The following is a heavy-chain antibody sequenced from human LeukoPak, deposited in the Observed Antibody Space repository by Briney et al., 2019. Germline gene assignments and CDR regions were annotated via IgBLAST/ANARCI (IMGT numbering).Heavy chain of an antibody. D-gene: IGHD4-17*01. Sequence: ETLSLTCTVSGGSISSYYWSWIRQPPGKGLEWIGYIYYSGSTNYNPSLKSRVTISVDTSKNQFSLKLSSVTAADTAVYYCARHPFATVTTFDYWGQGTLVTVSS. CDR1: GGSISSYY. CDR2: IYYSGST. CDR3: ARHPFATVTTFDY. V-gene: IGHV4-59*08. J-gene: IGHJ4*02.